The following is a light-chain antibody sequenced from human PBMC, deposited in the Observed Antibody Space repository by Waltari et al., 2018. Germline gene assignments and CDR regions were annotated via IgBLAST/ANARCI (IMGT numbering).Light chain of an antibody. Sequence: EIVMTQSPATPSVTPGERATPPCRASQRFSNNLAWYQQKPGQAPRLLTYVSSTRATGIPARFSCSGSRTEFTLTISSMQSEDFALYYCQHYNNWPPWTFGQGTRVEIK. J-gene: IGKJ1*01. CDR2: VSS. CDR3: QHYNNWPPWT. V-gene: IGKV3-15*01. CDR1: QRFSNN.